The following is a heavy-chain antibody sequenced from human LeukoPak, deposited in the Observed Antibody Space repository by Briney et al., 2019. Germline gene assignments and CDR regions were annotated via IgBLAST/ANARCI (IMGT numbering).Heavy chain of an antibody. V-gene: IGHV3-30*18. D-gene: IGHD6-13*01. CDR3: ANFDGSSQAFHL. CDR1: GFTFSSFD. J-gene: IGHJ3*01. Sequence: GRSLRLSCAASGFTFSSFDMHWVRQAPGKGLEWVAAILYDGSKKFYSDSVKGRFSIYRDNSNYTLFVQMHSLRPDDTAVYYCANFDGSSQAFHLWGQGTMVTVSS. CDR2: ILYDGSKK.